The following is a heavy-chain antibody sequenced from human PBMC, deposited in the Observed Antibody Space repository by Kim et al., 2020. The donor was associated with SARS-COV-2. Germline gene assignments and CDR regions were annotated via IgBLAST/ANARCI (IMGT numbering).Heavy chain of an antibody. CDR3: AREYYDFWSGYYTVGVGFDY. D-gene: IGHD3-3*01. Sequence: GGSLRLSCAASGFTFSSYGMHWVRQAPGKGLEWVAVIWYDGSNKYYADSVKGRFTISRDNSKNTLYLQMNSLRAEDTAVYYCAREYYDFWSGYYTVGVGFDYWGQGTLVTVSS. V-gene: IGHV3-33*01. J-gene: IGHJ4*02. CDR2: IWYDGSNK. CDR1: GFTFSSYG.